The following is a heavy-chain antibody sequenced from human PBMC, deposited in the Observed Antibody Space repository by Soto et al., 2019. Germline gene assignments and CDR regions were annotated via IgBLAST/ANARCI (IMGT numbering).Heavy chain of an antibody. CDR3: AKDSLSGWYVY. D-gene: IGHD6-19*01. Sequence: GGSLRLSCAASGFTFSSYGMHWVRQAPGKGLEWVAVISYDGSNKYYANSVKGRFTISRDNSKNTLYLQMNSLRAEDTAVYYCAKDSLSGWYVYWGQGTLVTVSS. V-gene: IGHV3-30*18. J-gene: IGHJ4*02. CDR2: ISYDGSNK. CDR1: GFTFSSYG.